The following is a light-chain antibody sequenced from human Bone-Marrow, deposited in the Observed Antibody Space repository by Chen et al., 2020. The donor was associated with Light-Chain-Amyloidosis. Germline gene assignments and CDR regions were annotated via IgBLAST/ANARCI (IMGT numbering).Light chain of an antibody. V-gene: IGLV3-21*02. CDR1: KIGSTS. CDR2: DDR. CDR3: QVWDRSSDRPV. J-gene: IGLJ3*02. Sequence: SYVLTQPSSVSVAPGQTATLACGGNKIGSTSVHGYQQTPGQAPLMVVYDDRDRPSGITVRLSGSNSGNTATLTISRVEAGDEADYYCQVWDRSSDRPVFGGGTKLTVL.